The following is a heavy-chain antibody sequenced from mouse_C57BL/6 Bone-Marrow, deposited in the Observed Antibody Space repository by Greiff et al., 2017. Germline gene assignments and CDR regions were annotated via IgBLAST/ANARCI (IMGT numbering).Heavy chain of an antibody. CDR1: GFNIKDDY. V-gene: IGHV14-4*01. J-gene: IGHJ3*01. CDR3: TSTIWVAY. D-gene: IGHD2-1*01. CDR2: IDPENSDT. Sequence: EVKLVESGAELVRPGASVKLSCTASGFNIKDDYMHWVKQRPEQGLEWIGWIDPENSDTESASKFQGKAPITADTSSNTAYMQRSSLTSEDTAVYYCTSTIWVAYWGQGTLGTVSA.